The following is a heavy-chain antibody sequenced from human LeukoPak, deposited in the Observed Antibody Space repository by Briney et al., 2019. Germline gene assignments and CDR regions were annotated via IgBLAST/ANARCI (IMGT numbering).Heavy chain of an antibody. Sequence: GGSLRLSCAASGFTVSSNYISWVRQAPGKGLEWVSVIYSGGFTYYADSVKGRFTISRDNSKNTLYLQMNSLRAEDTAVYYCARAGGRAYSGYDLRNPFDYWGRGTLVTVSS. CDR2: IYSGGFT. V-gene: IGHV3-66*01. J-gene: IGHJ4*02. CDR3: ARAGGRAYSGYDLRNPFDY. D-gene: IGHD5-12*01. CDR1: GFTVSSNY.